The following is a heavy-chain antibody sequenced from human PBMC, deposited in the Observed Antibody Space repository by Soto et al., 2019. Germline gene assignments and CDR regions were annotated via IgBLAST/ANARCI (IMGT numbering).Heavy chain of an antibody. CDR2: IYYSEKT. J-gene: IGHJ6*02. V-gene: IGHV4-31*03. CDR3: ARAPLISIFFAYGMDV. D-gene: IGHD3-3*02. Sequence: QVQLQESGPGLVKPSQTLSLTCTVSGGSISSGGYFWNWIRQHPGKGLEWIGYIYYSEKTYYNPSLKSRVTISVDTSKNQFSLKLSSVTAADTAVYYCARAPLISIFFAYGMDVWGQGITVTVSS. CDR1: GGSISSGGYF.